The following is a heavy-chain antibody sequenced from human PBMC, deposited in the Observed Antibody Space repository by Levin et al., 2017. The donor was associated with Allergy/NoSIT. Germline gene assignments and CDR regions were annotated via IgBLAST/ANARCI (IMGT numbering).Heavy chain of an antibody. J-gene: IGHJ4*02. CDR1: GLTFGNYG. CDR3: AAPWGAMIFAAPGF. CDR2: ISHDGAKR. Sequence: GGSLRLSCAASGLTFGNYGMHWVRQAPGKGLEWLTFISHDGAKRYYADSVKGRFPISRDNSQNTVFLQMSNVRSEDTAVYFCAAPWGAMIFAAPGFWGQGSLVTVSS. V-gene: IGHV3-30-3*01. D-gene: IGHD3/OR15-3a*01.